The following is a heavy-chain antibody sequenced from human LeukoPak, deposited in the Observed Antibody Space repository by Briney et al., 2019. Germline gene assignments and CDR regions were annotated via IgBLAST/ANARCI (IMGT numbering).Heavy chain of an antibody. V-gene: IGHV1-18*01. CDR3: AIYYYDSSGYYYVPSDY. Sequence: ASVEVSCKASGYTFTSYGISWVRQAPGQGLEWMGWISAYNGNTNYAQKLQGRVTMTTDTSTSTAYMELRSLRSDDTAVYYCAIYYYDSSGYYYVPSDYWGQGTLVTVSS. CDR1: GYTFTSYG. CDR2: ISAYNGNT. D-gene: IGHD3-22*01. J-gene: IGHJ4*02.